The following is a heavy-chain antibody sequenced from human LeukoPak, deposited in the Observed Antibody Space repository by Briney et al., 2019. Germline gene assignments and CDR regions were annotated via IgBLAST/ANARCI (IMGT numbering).Heavy chain of an antibody. Sequence: SETLSLTCTVSGASISGHYWIWIRQPPGRGLEWIGYVYSSGSTNYNPSLKSRVTMSVDTSKNQFSLKLSSVTAADTAEYYCARDSSGYNWFDPWGQGTLVTVSS. V-gene: IGHV4-59*11. CDR3: ARDSSGYNWFDP. D-gene: IGHD3-22*01. J-gene: IGHJ5*02. CDR2: VYSSGST. CDR1: GASISGHY.